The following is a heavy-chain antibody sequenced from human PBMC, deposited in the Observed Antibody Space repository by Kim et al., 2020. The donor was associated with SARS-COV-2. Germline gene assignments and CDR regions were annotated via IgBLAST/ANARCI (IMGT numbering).Heavy chain of an antibody. CDR1: GGSISSYY. V-gene: IGHV4-59*01. D-gene: IGHD1-26*01. CDR2: IYYSGST. CDR3: ARDSERALWDY. Sequence: SETLSLTCTVSGGSISSYYWSWIRQPPGKGLEWIGYIYYSGSTNYNPSLKSRVTISVDTSKNQFSLKLSSVTAADTAVYYCARDSERALWDYWGQGTLVTVSS. J-gene: IGHJ4*02.